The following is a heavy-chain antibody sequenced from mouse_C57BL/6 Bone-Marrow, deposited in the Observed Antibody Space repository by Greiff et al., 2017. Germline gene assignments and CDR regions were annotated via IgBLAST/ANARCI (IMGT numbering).Heavy chain of an antibody. J-gene: IGHJ4*01. CDR2: ISNGGGST. Sequence: EVKLVESGGGLVQPGGSLKLSCAASGFTFSDYYMYWVRQTPEKRLEWVAYISNGGGSTYYPDTVKGRFTISRDNAKNTLYLLMSRLKSEDTAMYYCARRNRGYAMDYWGQGTSVTVSS. V-gene: IGHV5-12*01. CDR1: GFTFSDYY. CDR3: ARRNRGYAMDY.